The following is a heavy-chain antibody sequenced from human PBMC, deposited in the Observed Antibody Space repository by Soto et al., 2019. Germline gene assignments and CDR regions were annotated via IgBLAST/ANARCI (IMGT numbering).Heavy chain of an antibody. Sequence: PGGSLRLSCAASGFTFSSYAMSWVRQAPGKGLEWVSAISGSGGSTYYADSVKGRFTISRDNSKNTLYLQMNSLRAEDTAVYYCAKDVVAXTXXXXXXDXXGXGTLVTXXS. V-gene: IGHV3-23*01. D-gene: IGHD5-12*01. J-gene: IGHJ4*02. CDR3: AKDVVAXTXXXXXXDX. CDR1: GFTFSSYA. CDR2: ISGSGGST.